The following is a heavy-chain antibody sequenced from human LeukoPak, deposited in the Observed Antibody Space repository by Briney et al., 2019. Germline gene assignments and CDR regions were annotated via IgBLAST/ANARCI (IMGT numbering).Heavy chain of an antibody. J-gene: IGHJ4*02. CDR1: GGTFISYA. Sequence: SVKVSCKSSGGTFISYAISWVRQAPGQGLEWMGGIIPIFGTANYAQKFQGRVTITTVESTRTAYMEPSSLRSEDTAVYYCARSSGSTHFDYWGQGTLVTVSS. V-gene: IGHV1-69*05. CDR3: ARSSGSTHFDY. CDR2: IIPIFGTA. D-gene: IGHD6-19*01.